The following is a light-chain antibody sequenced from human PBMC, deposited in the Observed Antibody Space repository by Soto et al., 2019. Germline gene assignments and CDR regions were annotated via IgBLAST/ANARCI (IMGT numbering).Light chain of an antibody. CDR1: QSVSSNF. CDR2: GAS. V-gene: IGKV3-20*01. CDR3: QQYDSSPRT. J-gene: IGKJ1*01. Sequence: EIVLTQSPATLSLSPGERATLYFSASQSVSSNFLAWYQQKPGQAPRLLIYGASNRATGIPDRFSGSGSGTDFTLTISRLEPEDFAVYYCQQYDSSPRTFGQGTKVDIK.